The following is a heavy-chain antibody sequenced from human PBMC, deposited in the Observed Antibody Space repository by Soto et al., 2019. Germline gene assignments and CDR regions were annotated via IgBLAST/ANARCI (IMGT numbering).Heavy chain of an antibody. CDR3: ARDSRKLRLAVPAAISPAGYYYGMDV. Sequence: SETLSLTCTVSGGSISSGGYYWSWIRQHPGKGLEWIGYIYYSGSTYYNPSLKSRVTISVDTSKNQFSLKLSSVTAADTAVYYCARDSRKLRLAVPAAISPAGYYYGMDVWGQGTTVTVSS. D-gene: IGHD2-2*02. CDR2: IYYSGST. J-gene: IGHJ6*02. V-gene: IGHV4-31*03. CDR1: GGSISSGGYY.